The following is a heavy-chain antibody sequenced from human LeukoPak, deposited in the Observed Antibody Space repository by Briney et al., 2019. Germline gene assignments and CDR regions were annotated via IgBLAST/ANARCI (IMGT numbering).Heavy chain of an antibody. Sequence: AGGSLRLSCAASGFTFSSYGMHWVRQAPGKGLEWVAVIWYDGSNKHYADSVKGRFTISRDNSKNTLYLQMNSLRAEDTAVYYCARENYRYYYDSSGSGYYFDYWGQGTLVTVSS. V-gene: IGHV3-33*01. CDR3: ARENYRYYYDSSGSGYYFDY. D-gene: IGHD3-22*01. CDR2: IWYDGSNK. J-gene: IGHJ4*02. CDR1: GFTFSSYG.